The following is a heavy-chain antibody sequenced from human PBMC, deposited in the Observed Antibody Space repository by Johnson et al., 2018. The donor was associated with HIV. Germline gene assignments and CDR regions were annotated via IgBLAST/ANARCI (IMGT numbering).Heavy chain of an antibody. CDR3: ARGGDYDEGAFDI. D-gene: IGHD4-17*01. J-gene: IGHJ3*02. Sequence: EKLVESGGGLVQPGGSLRLSCAASGFTFSSYWMHWVRQAPGKGLVWVSRINSDGSSTSYADSVKGRFTISRDNAKNTLYLQMNSLRAEDTAVYYCARGGDYDEGAFDIWGQGTMVTVSS. CDR2: INSDGSST. CDR1: GFTFSSYW. V-gene: IGHV3-74*01.